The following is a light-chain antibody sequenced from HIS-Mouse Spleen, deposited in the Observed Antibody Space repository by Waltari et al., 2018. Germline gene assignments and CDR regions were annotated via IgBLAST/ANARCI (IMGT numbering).Light chain of an antibody. V-gene: IGLV3-10*01. J-gene: IGLJ2*01. CDR3: YSTDSSGNHRV. Sequence: SYELTQPPSVSVSPGQTARITCPGHALPKNYAYWYQQKSGQPPWLVIYEDSKRPSGIPGRFSGSSSGKMATLTISWAQGEDEADYYCYSTDSSGNHRVFGGGTKLTVL. CDR2: EDS. CDR1: ALPKNY.